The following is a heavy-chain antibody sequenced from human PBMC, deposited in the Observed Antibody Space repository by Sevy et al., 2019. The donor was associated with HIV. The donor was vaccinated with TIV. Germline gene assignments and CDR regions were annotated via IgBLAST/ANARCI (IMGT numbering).Heavy chain of an antibody. Sequence: GGSLRLSCAASGFTFSSYAMHWVRQAPGKGLEWVAVISYDGSNKYYADSVKGRFTISRDNSKNTLYLQMNSLRAEDTAVYYCARGGGRVWGSFSAFDYGGQGTLVTVSS. CDR3: ARGGGRVWGSFSAFDY. J-gene: IGHJ4*02. D-gene: IGHD3-16*01. V-gene: IGHV3-30-3*01. CDR1: GFTFSSYA. CDR2: ISYDGSNK.